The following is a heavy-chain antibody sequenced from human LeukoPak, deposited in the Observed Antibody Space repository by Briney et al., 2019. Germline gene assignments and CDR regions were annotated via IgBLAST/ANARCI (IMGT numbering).Heavy chain of an antibody. CDR2: IYSGGST. J-gene: IGHJ4*02. D-gene: IGHD6-13*01. CDR3: ASVSWYAPTDY. CDR1: GFTVSSNY. V-gene: IGHV3-53*01. Sequence: PGGSLRLSCAASGFTVSSNYMSWVRQAPGKGLEWVSVIYSGGSTYYADSVKGRFTISRDNSKNTLYLQMNSLRAEDTAVYYCASVSWYAPTDYWGQGTLVTVSS.